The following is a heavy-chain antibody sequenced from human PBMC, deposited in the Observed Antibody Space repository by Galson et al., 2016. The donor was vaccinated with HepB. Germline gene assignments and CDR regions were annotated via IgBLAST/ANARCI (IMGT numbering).Heavy chain of an antibody. CDR3: ASRGSYAAYYFDY. V-gene: IGHV1-69*06. Sequence: SVKVSCKASGCTFSSYPFSWVRQAPGQGLEWMGGIITHFGTAKYAQKFQGRVTITADKSTRTAYMELSSVRCEDTAVYYFASRGSYAAYYFDYWGQGTLVTVSS. D-gene: IGHD1-26*01. J-gene: IGHJ4*02. CDR2: IITHFGTA. CDR1: GCTFSSYP.